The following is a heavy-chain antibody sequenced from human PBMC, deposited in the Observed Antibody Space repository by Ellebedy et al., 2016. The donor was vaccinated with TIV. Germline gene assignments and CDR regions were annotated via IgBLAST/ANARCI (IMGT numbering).Heavy chain of an antibody. V-gene: IGHV4-34*01. J-gene: IGHJ5*02. CDR3: ARRGYGSGRYNWFDP. CDR2: INHSGST. Sequence: SETLSLXXAVYVGSFSGYYWNWIRQSPGKGLEWIGEINHSGSTNSNPSLKSRVTISVDTSKNQFSLKLSSVTAADTAVYYCARRGYGSGRYNWFDPWGQGTLVTVSS. D-gene: IGHD3-10*01. CDR1: VGSFSGYY.